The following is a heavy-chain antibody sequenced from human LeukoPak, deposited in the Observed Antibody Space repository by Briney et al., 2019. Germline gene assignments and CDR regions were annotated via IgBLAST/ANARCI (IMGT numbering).Heavy chain of an antibody. Sequence: GGSLRLSCAASGFTFSSYGMHWVRQAPGKGLEWVAVISYDGSNKYYADSVKGRFTISRDNSKNTLYLQMNSLRAEDTAVYYCAKDVAVAVPFYYYYYGMDVWGQGTTVTVSS. CDR2: ISYDGSNK. V-gene: IGHV3-30*18. J-gene: IGHJ6*02. CDR3: AKDVAVAVPFYYYYYGMDV. CDR1: GFTFSSYG. D-gene: IGHD6-19*01.